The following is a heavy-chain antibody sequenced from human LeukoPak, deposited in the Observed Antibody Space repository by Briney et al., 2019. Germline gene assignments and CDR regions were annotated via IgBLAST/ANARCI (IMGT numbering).Heavy chain of an antibody. CDR2: INSDGSST. J-gene: IGHJ4*02. Sequence: PGGSLRLSCAASGFTFSSYWMHWVRQAPGKGLVWGSRINSDGSSTSYADSVKGRFTISRDNAKNTVYLQMNSLRAEDTAVYYCARVRSSIAGFFDYWGQGTLVTVSS. D-gene: IGHD6-6*01. V-gene: IGHV3-74*01. CDR1: GFTFSSYW. CDR3: ARVRSSIAGFFDY.